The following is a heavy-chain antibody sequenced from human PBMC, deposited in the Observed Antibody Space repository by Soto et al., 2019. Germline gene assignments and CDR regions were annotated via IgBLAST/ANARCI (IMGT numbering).Heavy chain of an antibody. V-gene: IGHV6-1*01. J-gene: IGHJ5*02. CDR2: TYYRSKWYN. D-gene: IGHD6-13*01. Sequence: PSQTLSLTCAISGDSVSSNSAAWNWIRQSPSRGLEWLGRTYYRSKWYNDYAVSVKSRITINPDTSKNQFSLQLNSVTPEDTAVYYCAKSGPIAAAVNNWFDPWGQGTLLTVSS. CDR3: AKSGPIAAAVNNWFDP. CDR1: GDSVSSNSAA.